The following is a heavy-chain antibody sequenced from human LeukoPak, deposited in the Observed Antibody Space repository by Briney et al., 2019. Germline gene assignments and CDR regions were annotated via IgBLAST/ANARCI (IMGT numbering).Heavy chain of an antibody. V-gene: IGHV4-61*01. CDR2: IYYSGST. Sequence: SETLSLTCTVSGGSVSSGSYYWSWIRQPPGKGLEWIGYIYYSGSTYYNPSLKSRVTISVDTSKNQFSLKLSSVTAADTAVYYCAREVSRWPYYFDYWGQGTLVTVSS. CDR1: GGSVSSGSYY. CDR3: AREVSRWPYYFDY. J-gene: IGHJ4*02. D-gene: IGHD4-23*01.